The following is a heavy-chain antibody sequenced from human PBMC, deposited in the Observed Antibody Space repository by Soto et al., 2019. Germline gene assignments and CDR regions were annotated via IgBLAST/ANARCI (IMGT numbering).Heavy chain of an antibody. CDR1: GGSFSGYY. CDR2: INHSGST. J-gene: IGHJ6*02. CDR3: ARAGEVGVDYGEERDYGMDV. V-gene: IGHV4-34*01. D-gene: IGHD4-17*01. Sequence: LSLTCAVYGGSFSGYYWSWIRQPPGKGLEWIGEINHSGSTNYNPSLKSRVTISVDTSKNQFSLKLSSVTAADTAVYYCARAGEVGVDYGEERDYGMDVWGQGTTVTVSS.